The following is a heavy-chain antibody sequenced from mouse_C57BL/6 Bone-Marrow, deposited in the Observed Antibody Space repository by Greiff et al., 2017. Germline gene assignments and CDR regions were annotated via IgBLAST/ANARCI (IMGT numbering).Heavy chain of an antibody. CDR1: GYTFTTYP. J-gene: IGHJ2*01. D-gene: IGHD1-1*02. CDR2: FHPYNDDT. CDR3: ERGGNDGGDYLDY. Sequence: QVQLQQSGAELVKPGASVKMSCKASGYTFTTYPIEWMKQNHGKSLEWIGNFHPYNDDTKYNEKFKGKATLTVEKSSSTAYLELRRLTSEDSAVYDVERGGNDGGDYLDYWGQGTTLTVSS. V-gene: IGHV1-47*01.